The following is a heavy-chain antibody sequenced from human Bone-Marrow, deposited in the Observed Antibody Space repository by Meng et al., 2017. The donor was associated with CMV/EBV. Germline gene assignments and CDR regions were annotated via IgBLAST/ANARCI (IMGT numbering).Heavy chain of an antibody. D-gene: IGHD5-24*01. CDR3: ARELKGDGNTH. CDR1: GFTVSSNY. Sequence: GGSLRLSCAASGFTVSSNYMSWVRQAPGKGLEWVSVIYSGGSTYYADSVKGRFTISRDNSKNTLYLQMNSLRAEDTAVYYCARELKGDGNTHWGQGTLVTVSS. J-gene: IGHJ4*02. V-gene: IGHV3-66*02. CDR2: IYSGGST.